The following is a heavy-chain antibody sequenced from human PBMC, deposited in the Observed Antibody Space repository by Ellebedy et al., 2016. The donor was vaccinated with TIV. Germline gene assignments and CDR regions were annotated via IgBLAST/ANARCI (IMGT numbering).Heavy chain of an antibody. V-gene: IGHV1-18*01. CDR2: ISAYNGNT. D-gene: IGHD4-17*01. J-gene: IGHJ3*02. CDR3: ARKTTGAFDI. CDR1: GYTFTSYG. Sequence: AASVKVSCKASGYTFTSYGISWVRQAPGQGLEWMGWISAYNGNTNYAQKLQGRVTITTGPSTSTAYMELRSLRSDDTAVYYCARKTTGAFDIWGQGTMVTVSS.